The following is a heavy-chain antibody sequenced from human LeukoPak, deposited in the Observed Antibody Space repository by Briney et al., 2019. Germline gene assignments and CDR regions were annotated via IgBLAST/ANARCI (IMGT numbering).Heavy chain of an antibody. J-gene: IGHJ6*03. Sequence: GGSLRLSCVVSGFTFSSYAMSWVRQAPGKGLVWVSRINTDGITTNYADSVKGRFTISRDNAKNTLYLQMNSLRAEDTAVYYCAKQGPLYYMDVWGKGTTVTVSS. D-gene: IGHD6-19*01. CDR3: AKQGPLYYMDV. CDR1: GFTFSSYA. V-gene: IGHV3-74*01. CDR2: INTDGITT.